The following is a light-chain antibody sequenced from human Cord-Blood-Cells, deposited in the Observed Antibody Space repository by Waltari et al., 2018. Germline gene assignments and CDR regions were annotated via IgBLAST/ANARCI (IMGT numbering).Light chain of an antibody. CDR3: QQSYSTPRT. CDR1: QSLSSY. V-gene: IGKV1-39*01. J-gene: IGKJ1*01. CDR2: AAS. Sequence: DIQMTQSPSSLSASVGDRVTITCRARQSLSSYLNWYQQKPGKAPTLLIYAASSLQSGVPSRFSGSGSGTDFTLTISSLQPEDFATYYCQQSYSTPRTFGQGTKVEIK.